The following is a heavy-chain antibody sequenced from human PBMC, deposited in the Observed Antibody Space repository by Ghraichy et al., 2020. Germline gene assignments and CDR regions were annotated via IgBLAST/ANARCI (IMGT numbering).Heavy chain of an antibody. D-gene: IGHD6-19*01. V-gene: IGHV3-30*04. Sequence: GGSLRLSCAASGFTFSSYAMHWVRQAPGKGLEWVAVISYDGSNKYYADSVKGRFTISRDNSKNTLYLQMNSLRAEDTAVYYCARDQISGWYGRGFDYWGHGTLVTVSS. J-gene: IGHJ4*01. CDR3: ARDQISGWYGRGFDY. CDR1: GFTFSSYA. CDR2: ISYDGSNK.